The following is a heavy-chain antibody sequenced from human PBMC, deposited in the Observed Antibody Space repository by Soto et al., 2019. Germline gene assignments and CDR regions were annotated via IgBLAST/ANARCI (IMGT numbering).Heavy chain of an antibody. CDR1: GYTFTDYR. CDR2: INPSGGST. D-gene: IGHD6-6*01. Sequence: QVQLVQSGVEVKKPGASVKVSCKASGYTFTDYRMIWVRQAPGQGLEWMGIINPSGGSTNYAPNCQGRVTLSRDSFTSTVDMELSNLRSEDTAVYYCARPAGRLANWFDPWGQGTLVTVSS. J-gene: IGHJ5*02. CDR3: ARPAGRLANWFDP. V-gene: IGHV1-46*01.